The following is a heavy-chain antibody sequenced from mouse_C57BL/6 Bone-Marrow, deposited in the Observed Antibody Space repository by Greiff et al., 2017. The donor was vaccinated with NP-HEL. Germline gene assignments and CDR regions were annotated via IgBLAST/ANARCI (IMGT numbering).Heavy chain of an antibody. V-gene: IGHV1-69*01. J-gene: IGHJ1*03. Sequence: VQLQQPGAELVLPGASVTLSCKASDYTFTSYWMHWVKQRPGQGLAWIGEIDPSDIYPNYNQKFKGKSTLTVDKSSSTAYMQLSSLTSEDSAVYYCARDDYDGWYFDVWGTGTTVTVSS. CDR2: IDPSDIYP. CDR3: ARDDYDGWYFDV. CDR1: DYTFTSYW. D-gene: IGHD2-4*01.